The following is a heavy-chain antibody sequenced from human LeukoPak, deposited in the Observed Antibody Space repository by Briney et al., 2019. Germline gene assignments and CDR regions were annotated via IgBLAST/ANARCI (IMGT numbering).Heavy chain of an antibody. Sequence: PGGSLRLSCAASGFTFSSCWMYWVRQAPGKGLVWVSRINSDGSKTRYADSVKGRFTISRDNAKNTLYLQMNSLRAEDTAVYYCARRIESYDFWSAYYTPDYWGQGTLVTVSS. V-gene: IGHV3-74*01. CDR3: ARRIESYDFWSAYYTPDY. J-gene: IGHJ4*02. D-gene: IGHD3-3*01. CDR2: INSDGSKT. CDR1: GFTFSSCW.